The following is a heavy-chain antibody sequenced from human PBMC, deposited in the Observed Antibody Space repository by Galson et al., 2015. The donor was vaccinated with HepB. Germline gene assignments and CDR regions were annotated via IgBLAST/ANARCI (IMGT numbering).Heavy chain of an antibody. V-gene: IGHV3-30*04. CDR3: AREDSTGDRGKDY. D-gene: IGHD7-27*01. J-gene: IGHJ4*02. CDR1: GFTFSSYA. CDR2: ISYDGSSK. Sequence: SLRLSCAASGFTFSSYAMHWVRQAPGKGLEWVAVISYDGSSKYYADSVKGRFTISRDNSKNTLYLQMNSLRAEDTAVYYCAREDSTGDRGKDYWGQGTLVTVSS.